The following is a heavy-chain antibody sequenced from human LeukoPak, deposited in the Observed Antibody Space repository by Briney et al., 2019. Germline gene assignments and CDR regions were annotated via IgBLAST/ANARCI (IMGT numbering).Heavy chain of an antibody. D-gene: IGHD3-16*01. CDR1: GFTFSSYA. V-gene: IGHV3-23*01. CDR2: ISGSGDST. CDR3: ARAYGGLIDY. Sequence: GGSLRLSCAASGFTFSSYAMSWVRQAPGKGLEWVSSISGSGDSTYYADSVKGRFTISKDNSKNTLYLQMNSLSGDDTSMYFCARAYGGLIDYWGQGTLVTVSS. J-gene: IGHJ4*02.